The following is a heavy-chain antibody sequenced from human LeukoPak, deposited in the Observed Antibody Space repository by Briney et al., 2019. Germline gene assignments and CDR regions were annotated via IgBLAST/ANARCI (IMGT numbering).Heavy chain of an antibody. J-gene: IGHJ4*02. CDR2: ISYDGSNK. D-gene: IGHD3-22*01. Sequence: GGSLRLSCAASGFTFSSYAMHWVRQAPGKGLEWVAVISYDGSNKYYADSVKGRFTISRDNSKNTLYLQMNSLRAEDTAAYYCARASDYDSSGYYYAAFDYWGQGTLVTVSS. V-gene: IGHV3-30-3*01. CDR3: ARASDYDSSGYYYAAFDY. CDR1: GFTFSSYA.